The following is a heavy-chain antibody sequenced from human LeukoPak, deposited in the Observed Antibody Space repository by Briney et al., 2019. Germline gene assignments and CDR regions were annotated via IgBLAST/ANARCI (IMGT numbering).Heavy chain of an antibody. J-gene: IGHJ5*02. D-gene: IGHD3-10*01. CDR1: GLSLSTSGVG. V-gene: IGHV2-5*01. CDR3: AHRGRLGWFGELLQGDWFDP. CDR2: IYWNDDK. Sequence: SGPTLVNPTQTLTLTCTFSGLSLSTSGVGVGWIRQPPGKALEWLALIYWNDDKRYSPSLKSRLTITKDTSKNQVVLTMTNMDPVDTATYYCAHRGRLGWFGELLQGDWFDPWGQGTLVTVSS.